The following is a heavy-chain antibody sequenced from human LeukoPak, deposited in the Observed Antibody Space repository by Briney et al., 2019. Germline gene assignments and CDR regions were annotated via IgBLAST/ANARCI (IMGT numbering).Heavy chain of an antibody. D-gene: IGHD3-3*01. CDR1: GFTFSNYW. CDR3: ARVSRYDLLNFDC. Sequence: GGSLRLSCAASGFTFSNYWMHWVRQAPGKGLVWVSRIQTDGSSTTYADSVKGRFTISRDNAKNTLYLQMNSLRAEDAAVYYCARVSRYDLLNFDCWGQGTLVTVSS. J-gene: IGHJ4*02. V-gene: IGHV3-74*01. CDR2: IQTDGSST.